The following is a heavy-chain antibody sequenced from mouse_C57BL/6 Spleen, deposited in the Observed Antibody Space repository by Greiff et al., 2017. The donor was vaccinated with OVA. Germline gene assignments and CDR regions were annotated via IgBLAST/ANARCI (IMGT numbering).Heavy chain of an antibody. V-gene: IGHV1-15*01. CDR2: IDPETGGT. J-gene: IGHJ3*01. CDR1: GYTFTDYE. Sequence: VQLQQSGAELVRPGASVTLSCKASGYTFTDYEMHWVKQTPVHGLEWIGAIDPETGGTAYNQKFKGKAILTADKSSSTAYMELRSLTSEDSAVYYCTRSGYDYLFAYWGQGTLVTVSA. CDR3: TRSGYDYLFAY. D-gene: IGHD2-4*01.